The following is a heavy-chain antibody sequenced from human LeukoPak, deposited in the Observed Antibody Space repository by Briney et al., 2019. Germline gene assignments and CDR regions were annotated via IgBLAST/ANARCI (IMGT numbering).Heavy chain of an antibody. J-gene: IGHJ4*02. CDR2: IYYSGST. V-gene: IGHV4-59*01. CDR1: GGSISRYY. Sequence: SETLSLTCTVSGGSISRYYRSWIRQPPGKGLEGIGYIYYSGSTNYNPSLKRRVTISVDTSKNQFSLKLSSVTAADTAVYYCARGEGYSYGEYFDYWGQGTLVTVSS. D-gene: IGHD5-18*01. CDR3: ARGEGYSYGEYFDY.